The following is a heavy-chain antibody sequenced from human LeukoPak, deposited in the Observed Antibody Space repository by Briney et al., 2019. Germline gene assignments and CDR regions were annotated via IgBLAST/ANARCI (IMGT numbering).Heavy chain of an antibody. J-gene: IGHJ5*02. CDR3: TTDLGGYYTGGSCYTGLYNCFDP. Sequence: PGGSLRLSCAASGFSSSTAWMSWVRQAPGKGLEWVGRIRSKSYGDTTDYAAPVKGRFTISRDDSENTLYLQMSSLKTEDTAVYYCTTDLGGYYTGGSCYTGLYNCFDPWGQGTLVTVSS. CDR1: GFSSSTAW. CDR2: IRSKSYGDTT. V-gene: IGHV3-15*01. D-gene: IGHD2-15*01.